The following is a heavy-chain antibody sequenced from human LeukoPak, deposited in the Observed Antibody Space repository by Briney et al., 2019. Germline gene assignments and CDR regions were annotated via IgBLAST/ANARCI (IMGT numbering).Heavy chain of an antibody. CDR3: AKLVPSDDFWSGYLGWFDP. J-gene: IGHJ5*02. CDR1: GFTFSRYA. V-gene: IGHV3-23*01. D-gene: IGHD3-3*01. CDR2: ISGSGGST. Sequence: GGSLRLSCAASGFTFSRYAMSWVRQAPGKGLEWVSAISGSGGSTYYADSVKGRFTISRDNSKNTLYLQMNSLRAEDTAVYYCAKLVPSDDFWSGYLGWFDPWGLGTLVTVSS.